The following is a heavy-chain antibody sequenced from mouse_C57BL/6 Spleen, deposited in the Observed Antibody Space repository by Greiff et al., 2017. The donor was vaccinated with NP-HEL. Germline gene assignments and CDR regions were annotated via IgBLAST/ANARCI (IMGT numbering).Heavy chain of an antibody. Sequence: VQLQQSDAELVKPGASVKISCKVSGYTFTDHTIHWMKQRPEQGLEWIGDIYPRDGSTKYNEKFKDKATLTADKSSSTAYMQLNILTCEDCAVYFCARYYSILWFAYWGQGTRVTVSA. CDR3: ARYYSILWFAY. V-gene: IGHV1-78*01. D-gene: IGHD2-5*01. CDR2: IYPRDGST. CDR1: GYTFTDHT. J-gene: IGHJ3*01.